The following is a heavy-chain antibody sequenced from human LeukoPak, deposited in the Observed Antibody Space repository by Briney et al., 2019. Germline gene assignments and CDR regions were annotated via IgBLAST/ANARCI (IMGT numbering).Heavy chain of an antibody. D-gene: IGHD3-3*01. J-gene: IGHJ4*02. CDR1: GFTFSSYS. Sequence: GGSLRLSCAASGFTFSSYSMNWVRQAPGKGLEWVSSISSRNTYIYYADSVKGRFTISRDNAKNSLYLQMSSLRAEDTAVYYCARELSGDLDYWGQGTLDTVSS. V-gene: IGHV3-21*01. CDR2: ISSRNTYI. CDR3: ARELSGDLDY.